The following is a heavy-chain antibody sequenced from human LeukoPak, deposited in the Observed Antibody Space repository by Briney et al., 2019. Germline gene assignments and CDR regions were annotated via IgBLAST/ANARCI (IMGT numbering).Heavy chain of an antibody. J-gene: IGHJ5*01. CDR3: ARDRGYYDFWSGTNNWFDP. D-gene: IGHD3-3*01. Sequence: ASVKVSCKASGGTFSSYAISWVRQAPGQGLEWMGGIIPIFGTANYAQRFQGRVTITTDESTSTAYMELSSLRSEDTAVYYCARDRGYYDFWSGTNNWFDPWGQGTMVTVSS. V-gene: IGHV1-69*05. CDR2: IIPIFGTA. CDR1: GGTFSSYA.